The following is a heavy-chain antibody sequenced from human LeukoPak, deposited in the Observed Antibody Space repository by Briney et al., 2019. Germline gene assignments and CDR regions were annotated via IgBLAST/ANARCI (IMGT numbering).Heavy chain of an antibody. CDR2: IIPIFGTA. CDR1: GGTFSSYA. Sequence: ASVKVSCKASGGTFSSYAISWVRQAPGQGLEWMGMIIPIFGTANYAQKFQGRVTITTDESTSTAYMELSSLSSEDTAVYYCARVPRTTYYYDSSSEYWGQGTLVTVSS. J-gene: IGHJ4*02. CDR3: ARVPRTTYYYDSSSEY. D-gene: IGHD3-22*01. V-gene: IGHV1-69*05.